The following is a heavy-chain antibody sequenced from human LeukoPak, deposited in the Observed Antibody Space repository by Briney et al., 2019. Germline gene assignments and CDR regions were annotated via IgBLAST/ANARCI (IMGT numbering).Heavy chain of an antibody. CDR2: AFVGGDT. CDR3: ARDQLDH. Sequence: PGGSLRLSCASSGLDFSSTYMSWIRQAPGKGLEWVSTAFVGGDTYYAASVKGRFTLSKDSSRNTMFLQMHGLRPEDTAVYYCARDQLDHWGQGTLVAVSP. J-gene: IGHJ4*02. D-gene: IGHD5-24*01. CDR1: GLDFSSTY. V-gene: IGHV3-53*01.